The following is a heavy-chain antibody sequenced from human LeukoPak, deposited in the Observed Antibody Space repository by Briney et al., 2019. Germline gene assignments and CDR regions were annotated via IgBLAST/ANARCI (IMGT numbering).Heavy chain of an antibody. CDR2: FDPEDGET. CDR1: GYTLTELS. D-gene: IGHD1-26*01. Sequence: ASVKVSCKVSGYTLTELSMHWVRQAPGKGLEWMGGFDPEDGETIYAQKFQGRVTMTEDTSTDTAYMELSSLRSEDTAVYYCATGYSGSYSIYAFDIWGQGTMVTVSS. V-gene: IGHV1-24*01. CDR3: ATGYSGSYSIYAFDI. J-gene: IGHJ3*02.